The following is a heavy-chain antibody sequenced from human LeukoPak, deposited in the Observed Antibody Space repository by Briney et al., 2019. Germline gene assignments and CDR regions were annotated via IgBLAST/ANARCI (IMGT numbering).Heavy chain of an antibody. CDR2: IYASGNT. CDR1: GGSISSYY. J-gene: IGHJ4*02. D-gene: IGHD2-21*02. Sequence: SETLSLTCTVSGGSISSYYWSWIRQPAGKGLEWIGRIYASGNTNYNPSLESRVTMSVDTSKNLFALKLSSVTAADTAVYYCARQGVATAIDYWGQGTLVTVSS. V-gene: IGHV4-4*07. CDR3: ARQGVATAIDY.